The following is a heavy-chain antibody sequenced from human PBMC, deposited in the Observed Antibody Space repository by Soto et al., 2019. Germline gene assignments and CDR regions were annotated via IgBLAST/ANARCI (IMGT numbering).Heavy chain of an antibody. D-gene: IGHD3-22*01. CDR3: ARGLPFTYYYDSSGSVPGY. CDR1: GVSISSGGYY. V-gene: IGHV4-31*03. J-gene: IGHJ4*02. CDR2: IYYSGST. Sequence: PSETLSLTCTVSGVSISSGGYYWSWIRQHPGKGLEWIGYIYYSGSTYYNPSLKSRVTISVDTSKNQFSLKLSSVTAADTAVYYCARGLPFTYYYDSSGSVPGYWGQGTLVTVSS.